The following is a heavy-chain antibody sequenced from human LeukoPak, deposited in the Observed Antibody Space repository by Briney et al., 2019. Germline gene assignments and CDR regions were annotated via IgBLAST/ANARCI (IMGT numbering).Heavy chain of an antibody. V-gene: IGHV4-38-2*01. CDR1: GYSISSGYY. Sequence: SETLSLTCAVSGYSISSGYYWGWIRQPPGKGLEWIGSIYHTGSTYYNPSLQSRVTISLDSPKNQFSLKLTSVTAADTAVYYCASGGTAVVMALTSYFDSWSQGTPVTVSS. J-gene: IGHJ4*02. CDR3: ASGGTAVVMALTSYFDS. CDR2: IYHTGST. D-gene: IGHD3-22*01.